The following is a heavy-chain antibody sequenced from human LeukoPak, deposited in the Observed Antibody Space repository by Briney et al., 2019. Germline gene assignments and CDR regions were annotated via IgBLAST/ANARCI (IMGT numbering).Heavy chain of an antibody. Sequence: PGGSLRLSCAASGFTFSSYSMNWVRQAPGKGLEWVSYISSSSSTIYYADSVKGRFTISRDNAKNSLYLQMNSLRAEDTAVYYCAKSGEVVVVITSNFDYWGQGTLVTVSS. D-gene: IGHD3-22*01. CDR2: ISSSSSTI. CDR3: AKSGEVVVVITSNFDY. V-gene: IGHV3-48*04. J-gene: IGHJ4*02. CDR1: GFTFSSYS.